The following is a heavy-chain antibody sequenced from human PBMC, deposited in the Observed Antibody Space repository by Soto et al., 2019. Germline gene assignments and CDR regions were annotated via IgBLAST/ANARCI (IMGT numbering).Heavy chain of an antibody. CDR1: GYTFTNYD. Sequence: QVQLVQSGAEVKKPGASVKVSCKASGYTFTNYDINWVRQATGQGLEWMGWMNPNSAKTGYVQKFHGRVTMTSNTSISTAYMELSSLTFEDTAVYYCARGLGWLDPWGQGTLVTVSS. CDR3: ARGLGWLDP. V-gene: IGHV1-8*01. J-gene: IGHJ5*02. CDR2: MNPNSAKT.